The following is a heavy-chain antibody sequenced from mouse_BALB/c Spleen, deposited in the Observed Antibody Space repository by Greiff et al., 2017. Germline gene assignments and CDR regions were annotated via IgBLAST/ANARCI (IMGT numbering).Heavy chain of an antibody. J-gene: IGHJ4*01. CDR1: GYTFTSYY. CDR3: AREITADYYAMDY. D-gene: IGHD2-4*01. Sequence: QVQLQQSGPELVKPGASVKMSCKASGYTFTSYYIHWVKQRPGQGLEWIGWIYPGDGSTKYNEQFKGKTTLTADKSSSTAYMLLSSLTSEDSAIYFCAREITADYYAMDYWGQGTSVTVSS. V-gene: IGHV1S56*01. CDR2: IYPGDGST.